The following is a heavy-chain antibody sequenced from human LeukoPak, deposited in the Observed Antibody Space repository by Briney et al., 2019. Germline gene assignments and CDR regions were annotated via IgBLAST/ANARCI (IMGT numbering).Heavy chain of an antibody. D-gene: IGHD2-15*01. CDR1: GYSLSSGYY. CDR3: ARAAGYCSGGSCYSRDNWFDR. V-gene: IGHV4-38-2*01. Sequence: SETLSLTCAVSGYSLSSGYYWGWIRPPPGKGLEWIGSIYHSGSTYYNPSLKSRVTISVDTSKNQFSLKLSSVTAAATAVYYCARAAGYCSGGSCYSRDNWFDRWGQGTLVTVSS. CDR2: IYHSGST. J-gene: IGHJ5*02.